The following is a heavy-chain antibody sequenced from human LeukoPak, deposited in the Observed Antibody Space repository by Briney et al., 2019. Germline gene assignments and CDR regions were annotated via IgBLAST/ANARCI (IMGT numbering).Heavy chain of an antibody. CDR3: ARDGGQLWSYFDY. Sequence: PSETLSLTCTVSGGSISSGDYYWSWIRQPPGKGLEWIGYIYYSGSTYYNPSLKSQVTISVDTSKNQFSLKLSSVTAADTAVYYCARDGGQLWSYFDYWGQGTLVTVSS. CDR1: GGSISSGDYY. J-gene: IGHJ4*02. CDR2: IYYSGST. V-gene: IGHV4-30-4*08. D-gene: IGHD5-18*01.